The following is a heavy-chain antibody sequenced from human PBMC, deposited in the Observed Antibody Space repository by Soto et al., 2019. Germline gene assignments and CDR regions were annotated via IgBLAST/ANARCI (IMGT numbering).Heavy chain of an antibody. D-gene: IGHD2-15*01. J-gene: IGHJ4*02. CDR2: ISSSGSTI. V-gene: IGHV3-11*01. Sequence: GGSLRLSCAASGFTFSDYYMSWIRQAPGKGLEWVSYISSSGSTIYYADSVKGRFTISRDNAKNSLYLQMNSLRAEDTAVYYCARGRCSGGSCYQDFDDWGQGTLVTVSS. CDR1: GFTFSDYY. CDR3: ARGRCSGGSCYQDFDD.